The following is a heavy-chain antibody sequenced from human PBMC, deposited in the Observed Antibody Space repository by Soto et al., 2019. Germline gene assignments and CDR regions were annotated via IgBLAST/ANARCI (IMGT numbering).Heavy chain of an antibody. CDR1: GFTFSDHY. CDR2: TRNKANSYTT. D-gene: IGHD2-2*02. Sequence: GGSLRLSCAASGFTFSDHYMDWVRQAPGKGLEWVGRTRNKANSYTTEYAASVKGRFTISRDDSKNSLYLQMNSLKTEDTAVYYCARGGYCSSASCYTDYYAMDVWGQGTTVTVSS. V-gene: IGHV3-72*01. CDR3: ARGGYCSSASCYTDYYAMDV. J-gene: IGHJ6*02.